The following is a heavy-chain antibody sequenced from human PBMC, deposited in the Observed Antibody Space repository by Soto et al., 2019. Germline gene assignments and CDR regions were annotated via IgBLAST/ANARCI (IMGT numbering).Heavy chain of an antibody. CDR1: GFTFSSYA. V-gene: IGHV3-23*01. CDR2: ISGSGGST. J-gene: IGHJ4*02. D-gene: IGHD3-22*01. CDR3: AKEGYYDSSGSVLDY. Sequence: GGSLRLSCAASGFTFSSYAMSWVRQAPGKGLEWVSAISGSGGSTYYADSVKGRFTISRDNSKTTLYLQMNSLRAEDTAVYYCAKEGYYDSSGSVLDYWGPGDLVGVSS.